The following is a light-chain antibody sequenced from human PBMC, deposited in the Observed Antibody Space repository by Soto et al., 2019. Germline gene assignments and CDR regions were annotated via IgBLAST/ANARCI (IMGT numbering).Light chain of an antibody. CDR3: QQRSNWPT. Sequence: EIVLTQSPATLSLSPGERATLSCRASQSVSSYLAWYQQKPGQAPRLLIYDASNRATGIPARFSGSGSGTDFTHTISSLKPEDFAVYYCQQRSNWPTFGPGTKVDIK. CDR1: QSVSSY. CDR2: DAS. J-gene: IGKJ3*01. V-gene: IGKV3-11*01.